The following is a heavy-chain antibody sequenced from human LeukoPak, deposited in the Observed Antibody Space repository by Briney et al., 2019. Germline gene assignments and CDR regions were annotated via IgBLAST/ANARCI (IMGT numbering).Heavy chain of an antibody. CDR2: INPNSGGT. J-gene: IGHJ4*02. V-gene: IGHV1-2*02. Sequence: ASVKVSCKASGYTFTGYYMHWVRQAPGQGLEWMGWINPNSGGTNYAQKFQGRVTMTRDTSISTAYMELSRLRSDDTAVYYCARDRPYWLVGFDYCGQGTLVTVSS. D-gene: IGHD2-8*02. CDR1: GYTFTGYY. CDR3: ARDRPYWLVGFDY.